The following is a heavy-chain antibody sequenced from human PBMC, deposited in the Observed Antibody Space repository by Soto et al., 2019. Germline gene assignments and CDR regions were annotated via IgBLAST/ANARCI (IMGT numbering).Heavy chain of an antibody. J-gene: IGHJ4*02. Sequence: GAAVKVSCKASGYTFTSYGISWVRQAPGQGLEWMGWISAYNGNTNYAQKLQGRVTMTTDTSTSTAYMGLRSLRSDDTAVYYCARGGYYDFWSGYHPFDYWGQGTLVTVSS. CDR2: ISAYNGNT. CDR1: GYTFTSYG. D-gene: IGHD3-3*01. V-gene: IGHV1-18*01. CDR3: ARGGYYDFWSGYHPFDY.